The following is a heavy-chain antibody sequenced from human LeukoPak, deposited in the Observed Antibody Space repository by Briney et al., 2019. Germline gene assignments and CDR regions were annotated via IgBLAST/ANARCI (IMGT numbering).Heavy chain of an antibody. CDR1: GFTFSSYG. CDR2: IWYDGSNK. J-gene: IGHJ4*02. CDR3: ARDNTYYDFWSGLDY. D-gene: IGHD3-3*01. Sequence: GGSLRLSCAASGFTFSSYGMHWVRQAPGKGLEWVAVIWYDGSNKYYADSVKGRFTISRDNSKNTLYLQMNSLRAEDTAVYYCARDNTYYDFWSGLDYWGQGTLVTVSS. V-gene: IGHV3-33*01.